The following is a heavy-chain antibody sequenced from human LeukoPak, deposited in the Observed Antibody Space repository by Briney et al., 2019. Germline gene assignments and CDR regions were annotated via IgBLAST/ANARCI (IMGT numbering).Heavy chain of an antibody. Sequence: GGSLRLSCAASGFTFSSYAVSWVRQAPGRGLEWVSAISGSGGSTYYADSVKGRFTISRDNSKNTLYLQMNSLRAEDTAVYYCAGLLWFGELPYYYGMDVWGQGTTVTVSS. V-gene: IGHV3-23*01. CDR2: ISGSGGST. J-gene: IGHJ6*02. D-gene: IGHD3-10*01. CDR3: AGLLWFGELPYYYGMDV. CDR1: GFTFSSYA.